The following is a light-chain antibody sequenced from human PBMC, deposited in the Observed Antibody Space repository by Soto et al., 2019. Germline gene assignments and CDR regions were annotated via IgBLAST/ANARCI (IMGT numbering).Light chain of an antibody. CDR3: GTWDSSLSIFV. V-gene: IGLV1-51*02. Sequence: QSVLTQPPSVSAAPGQKVTMSCSGGSSNIGKYYVSWHQQLPGTAPKLLIYENDKRPSGIPDRFSGSKSGTSATLVITGLQTGDEADYYCGTWDSSLSIFVFGTGTKVTVL. CDR1: SSNIGKYY. J-gene: IGLJ1*01. CDR2: END.